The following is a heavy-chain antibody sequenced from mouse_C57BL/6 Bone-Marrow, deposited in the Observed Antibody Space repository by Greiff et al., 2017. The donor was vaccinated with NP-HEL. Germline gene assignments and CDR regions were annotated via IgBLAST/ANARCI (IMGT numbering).Heavy chain of an antibody. CDR2: ISSGGSYT. V-gene: IGHV5-6*01. CDR3: ARTTVVADYAMDY. J-gene: IGHJ4*01. Sequence: EVMLVESGGDLVKPGGSLKLSCAASGFTFSSYGMSWVRQTPDKRLEWVATISSGGSYTYYPDSVKGRFTISRDNAKNTLYLQMSSLKSEDTAMYYCARTTVVADYAMDYWGQGTSVTVSS. CDR1: GFTFSSYG. D-gene: IGHD1-1*01.